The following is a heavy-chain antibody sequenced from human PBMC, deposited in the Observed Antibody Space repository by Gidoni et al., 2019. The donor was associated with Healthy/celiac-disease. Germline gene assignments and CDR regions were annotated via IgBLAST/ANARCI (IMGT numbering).Heavy chain of an antibody. J-gene: IGHJ3*02. CDR2: IYPGDSDT. CDR3: ARAALGYCSGGSCAGDDAFDI. D-gene: IGHD2-15*01. V-gene: IGHV5-51*01. Sequence: GLEWMGIIYPGDSDTRYSPSFQGQVTISADKSISTAYLQWSSLKASDTAMYYCARAALGYCSGGSCAGDDAFDIWGQGTMVTVSS.